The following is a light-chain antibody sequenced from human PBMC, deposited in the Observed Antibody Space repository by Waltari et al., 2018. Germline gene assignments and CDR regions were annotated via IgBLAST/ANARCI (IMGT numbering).Light chain of an antibody. J-gene: IGKJ1*01. CDR2: GVS. V-gene: IGKV3-20*01. CDR1: QSVTSNY. Sequence: EIVLTQSPDTLSLSPGERATLSCRASQSVTSNYLAWYQQKPGQAPRLLIYGVSSRATCVPDRVSGGGSGTEFTLTITRLEPEDFAVYYCQQYASSRTFGQGT. CDR3: QQYASSRT.